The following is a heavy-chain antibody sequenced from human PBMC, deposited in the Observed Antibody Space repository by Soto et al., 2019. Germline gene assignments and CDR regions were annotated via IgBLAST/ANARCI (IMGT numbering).Heavy chain of an antibody. D-gene: IGHD3-22*01. J-gene: IGHJ4*02. CDR1: GFTFSSYS. V-gene: IGHV3-21*01. Sequence: EVQLVESGGGLVKPGGSLRLSCAASGFTFSSYSMNWVRQAPGRGLEWVSYISSSSSYIYYADSVKGRFTISRDNAKNSLYLQMNSLRAEDTAVYYCARELKDSSGYFVYWGQGTLVTVSS. CDR3: ARELKDSSGYFVY. CDR2: ISSSSSYI.